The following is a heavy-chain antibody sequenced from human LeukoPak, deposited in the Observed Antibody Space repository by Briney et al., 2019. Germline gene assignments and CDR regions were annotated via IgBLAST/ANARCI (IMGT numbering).Heavy chain of an antibody. CDR1: GGSISSSSYY. CDR2: IYYSGST. Sequence: SETLSLTCTVSGGSISSSSYYWGWIRQPPGKGLEWIGSIYYSGSTYYNPSLKSRVTISVDTSKNQFSLKPSSVTAADTAEYYCARRDIVVVVAATDAFDIWGQGTMVTVSS. D-gene: IGHD2-15*01. J-gene: IGHJ3*02. CDR3: ARRDIVVVVAATDAFDI. V-gene: IGHV4-39*01.